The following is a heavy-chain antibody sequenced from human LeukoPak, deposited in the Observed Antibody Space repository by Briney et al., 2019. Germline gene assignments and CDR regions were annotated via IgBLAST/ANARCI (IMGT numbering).Heavy chain of an antibody. CDR2: VYPANSDT. Sequence: GESLKISCKGSGYSFSTSWIGWVRQLPGKGLEWMGIVYPANSDTRYSPSFQGQVTITADKSISTAYLQWSSLKASDTAMYYCARLVGGTRDYREYCFDYWGQGTLVTVSS. D-gene: IGHD1-26*01. CDR3: ARLVGGTRDYREYCFDY. V-gene: IGHV5-51*01. CDR1: GYSFSTSW. J-gene: IGHJ4*02.